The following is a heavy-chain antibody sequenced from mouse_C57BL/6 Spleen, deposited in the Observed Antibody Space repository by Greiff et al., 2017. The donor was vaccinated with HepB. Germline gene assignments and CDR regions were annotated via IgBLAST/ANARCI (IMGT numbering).Heavy chain of an antibody. V-gene: IGHV1-26*01. J-gene: IGHJ4*01. Sequence: EVQLQQSGPELVKPGASVKISCKASGYTFTDYYMNWVKQSHGKSLEWIGDINPNNGGTSYNQKFKGKATLTVDKSSSTAYMELRSLTSEDSAVYYCARSGEYYGYAMDYWGQGTSVTVSS. CDR1: GYTFTDYY. CDR2: INPNNGGT. CDR3: ARSGEYYGYAMDY. D-gene: IGHD1-1*01.